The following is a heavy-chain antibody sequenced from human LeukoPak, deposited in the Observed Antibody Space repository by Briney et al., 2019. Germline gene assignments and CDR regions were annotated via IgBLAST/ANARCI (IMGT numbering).Heavy chain of an antibody. CDR3: ARYSSSWFPFDY. D-gene: IGHD6-13*01. CDR1: GGSISSGDYY. Sequence: SETLSLTCTVSGGSISSGDYYWSWIRQPPGKGLEWIGYIYYSGSTHYNPSLKSRVTISVDTSKNQFSLKLSSVTAADTAVYYCARYSSSWFPFDYWGQGTLVTVSS. J-gene: IGHJ4*02. V-gene: IGHV4-30-4*01. CDR2: IYYSGST.